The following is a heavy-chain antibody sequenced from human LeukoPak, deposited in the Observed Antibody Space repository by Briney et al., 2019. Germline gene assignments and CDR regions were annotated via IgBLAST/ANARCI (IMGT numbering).Heavy chain of an antibody. Sequence: SETLSLTCAVYGGSFSVYYWSWIRQPPGKGLEWIGETNHSGSTNYNPSLKSRVTISVDTSKNQFSLKLSSVTAADTAVYYCARGRWLRMIDYWGQGTLVTVSS. J-gene: IGHJ4*02. CDR2: TNHSGST. D-gene: IGHD5-12*01. V-gene: IGHV4-34*01. CDR3: ARGRWLRMIDY. CDR1: GGSFSVYY.